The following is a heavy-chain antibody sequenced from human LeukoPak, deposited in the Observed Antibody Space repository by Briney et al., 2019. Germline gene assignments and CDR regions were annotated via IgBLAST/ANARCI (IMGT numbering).Heavy chain of an antibody. V-gene: IGHV3-23*01. CDR1: GFTFSSYA. Sequence: GGSLRLSCAASGFTFSSYAMSWVRQAPGKGLEWVSAISGSGGSTYYTDSVKGRFTISRDNSKNTLYLQMNSLRAEDTAVYYCAKQGYSSGGTSPPDYWGQGTLVTVSS. J-gene: IGHJ4*02. D-gene: IGHD2-15*01. CDR2: ISGSGGST. CDR3: AKQGYSSGGTSPPDY.